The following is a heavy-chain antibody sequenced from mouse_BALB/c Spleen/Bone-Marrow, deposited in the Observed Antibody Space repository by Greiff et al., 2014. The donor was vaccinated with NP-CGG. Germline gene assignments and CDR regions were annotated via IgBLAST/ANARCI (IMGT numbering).Heavy chain of an antibody. CDR3: ARDYYGSSYLDF. CDR2: ITYSGST. D-gene: IGHD1-1*01. J-gene: IGHJ2*01. Sequence: EVKLVESGPGLVKPSQSLSLTCTVTGSSITSDYAWNWIRQFPGTKLEWMGYITYSGSTSYNPSLKSRISITRDTSKNQFFLHLNSVTAEDTATYFCARDYYGSSYLDFWGQGTTLTVSS. CDR1: GSSITSDYA. V-gene: IGHV3-2*02.